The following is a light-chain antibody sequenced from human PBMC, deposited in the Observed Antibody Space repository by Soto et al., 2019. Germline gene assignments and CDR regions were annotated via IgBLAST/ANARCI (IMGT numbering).Light chain of an antibody. V-gene: IGKV1-5*03. Sequence: DIQMTQSPSTLSASVGDRVTITCRASQSVSSWLAWYQQKPGEVPKLLIYKASSLESGVPSRFSGSGSGTEFTLTISSLHPDDFVSYYCQQYSRNPLTFGGGTKVEIK. J-gene: IGKJ4*01. CDR1: QSVSSW. CDR2: KAS. CDR3: QQYSRNPLT.